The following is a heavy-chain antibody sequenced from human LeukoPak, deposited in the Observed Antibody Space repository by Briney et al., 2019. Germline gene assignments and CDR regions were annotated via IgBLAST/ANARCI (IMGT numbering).Heavy chain of an antibody. V-gene: IGHV1-2*02. CDR1: GYTFTGYY. CDR2: ITPNTGGT. J-gene: IGHJ2*01. Sequence: GASVKVSCKASGYTFTGYYMHWLRQAPGQGLEWMGWITPNTGGTNYAQKFQGRVTMTRDTSISTAYMELSRLRSDDTAVYYCARSGVVAAPFDLWGRGTLVTVSS. D-gene: IGHD2-15*01. CDR3: ARSGVVAAPFDL.